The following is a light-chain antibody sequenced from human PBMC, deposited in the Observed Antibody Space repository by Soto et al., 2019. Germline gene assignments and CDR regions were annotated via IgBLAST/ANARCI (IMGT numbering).Light chain of an antibody. V-gene: IGKV1-5*03. Sequence: DIQMTQSPATLSGSVGVRVTLTCRASQTISSWLAWYQQKPGKAPKLLIYKASTLKSGVPSRFSGSGSGTEFTLTISSLQPDDFATYYCQHYNSYSEAFGQGTKVDIK. CDR2: KAS. CDR3: QHYNSYSEA. J-gene: IGKJ1*01. CDR1: QTISSW.